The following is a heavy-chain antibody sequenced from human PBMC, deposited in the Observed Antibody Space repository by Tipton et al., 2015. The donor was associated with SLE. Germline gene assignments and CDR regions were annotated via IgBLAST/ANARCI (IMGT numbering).Heavy chain of an antibody. V-gene: IGHV4-4*02. CDR2: ISHSGDT. J-gene: IGHJ6*03. D-gene: IGHD6-19*01. CDR3: ARETEDTGWIHSRDYIYYYYYVDV. CDR1: GGSITSNKW. Sequence: GLVKPSGTLSLTCGVSGGSITSNKWWTWVRQSPGKGLEWIGEISHSGDTDYNPSLKSRVTMSVDKSKNQFSLKLSSVTAADTAVYYCARETEDTGWIHSRDYIYYYYYVDVWGQGTTVTVSS.